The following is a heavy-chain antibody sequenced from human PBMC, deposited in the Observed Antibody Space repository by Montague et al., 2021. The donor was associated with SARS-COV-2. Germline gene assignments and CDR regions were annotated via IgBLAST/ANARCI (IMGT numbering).Heavy chain of an antibody. D-gene: IGHD4-17*01. Sequence: IHHGGDTYYNASLKSRLTISVDASKNQFSLRLSSVTAADTALYYCARLIYGLFDYWGQGALVTVS. CDR3: ARLIYGLFDY. CDR2: IHHGGDT. J-gene: IGHJ4*02. V-gene: IGHV4-39*01.